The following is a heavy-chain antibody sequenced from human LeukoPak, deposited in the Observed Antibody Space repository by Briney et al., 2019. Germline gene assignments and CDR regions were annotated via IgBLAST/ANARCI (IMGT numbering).Heavy chain of an antibody. J-gene: IGHJ4*02. D-gene: IGHD6-19*01. CDR1: GFTFSSYA. CDR2: ISGSSLTT. Sequence: GGSLRLSCAASGFTFSSYALSWVRQAPGKGLEWVSLISGSSLTTDYADSVKGRFTISRDKSKNTLSLQMNSLNADDTAVYYCAKHLRTSVWFFDSWGQGTLVTVSS. CDR3: AKHLRTSVWFFDS. V-gene: IGHV3-23*01.